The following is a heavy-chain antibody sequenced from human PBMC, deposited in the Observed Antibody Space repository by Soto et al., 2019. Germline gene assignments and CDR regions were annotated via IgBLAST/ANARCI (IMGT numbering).Heavy chain of an antibody. V-gene: IGHV3-30*18. CDR3: AKGILGSSGWYGDYYYGMDV. J-gene: IGHJ6*02. CDR2: ISYDGSNK. D-gene: IGHD6-19*01. CDR1: GFTVSSNY. Sequence: GGSLRLSCAASGFTVSSNYMSWVRQAPGKGLEWVAVISYDGSNKYYADSVKGRFTISRHNSKNTLYLQMNSLRAEDTAVYYCAKGILGSSGWYGDYYYGMDVWGQGTTVTVSS.